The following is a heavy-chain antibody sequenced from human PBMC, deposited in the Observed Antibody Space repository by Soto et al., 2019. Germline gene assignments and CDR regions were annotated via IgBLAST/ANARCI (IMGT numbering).Heavy chain of an antibody. CDR1: GFTFSNAW. Sequence: PGGSLRLSCAASGFTFSNAWMNWVRQAPGKGLEWVGRIKSKIDGGTTDFAAPVKGRFTISRDDSKNTVYLQMNSLKTEDTAVYYCYPGRTIFVPGVGMDVWGQGTTVTVSS. D-gene: IGHD3-3*01. J-gene: IGHJ6*02. CDR3: YPGRTIFVPGVGMDV. CDR2: IKSKIDGGTT. V-gene: IGHV3-15*07.